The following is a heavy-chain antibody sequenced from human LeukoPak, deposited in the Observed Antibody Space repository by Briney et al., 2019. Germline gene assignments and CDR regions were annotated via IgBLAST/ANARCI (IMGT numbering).Heavy chain of an antibody. Sequence: SETLSLTCTVSGGSISSSSYSWGWIRQPPGKGLEWIGSIYYSGNTYYNPSLKSRVAISVDTSKNQFSLKASSVTAADTAVYYCARRCSSTSCYERAFDIWGQGTMVTVSS. J-gene: IGHJ3*02. CDR1: GGSISSSSYS. D-gene: IGHD2-2*01. CDR2: IYYSGNT. V-gene: IGHV4-39*01. CDR3: ARRCSSTSCYERAFDI.